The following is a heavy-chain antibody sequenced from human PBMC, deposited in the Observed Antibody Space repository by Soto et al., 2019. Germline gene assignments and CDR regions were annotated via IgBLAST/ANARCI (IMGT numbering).Heavy chain of an antibody. CDR2: IWYDGVTT. CDR3: VIDHCGGDCGLTPVFDK. CDR1: GFTVSENG. Sequence: QVELVESGGDVVQPGGSLRVSCKLSGFTVSENGVHWVRQAPGKGLEWVAVIWYDGVTTHYPDSVKGRFTIARDNSGTTVYLQLPRLRAEDTAHYYCVIDHCGGDCGLTPVFDKWGQGTPVIVSS. V-gene: IGHV3-33*01. J-gene: IGHJ4*02. D-gene: IGHD2-21*02.